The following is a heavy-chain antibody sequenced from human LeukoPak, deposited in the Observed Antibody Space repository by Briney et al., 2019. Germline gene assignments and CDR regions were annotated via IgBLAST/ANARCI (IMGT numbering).Heavy chain of an antibody. V-gene: IGHV3-9*01. CDR2: ISWNSGSI. Sequence: GRSLRLSCAASGITFDDYAMHWVRQAPGKGLEWVSGISWNSGSIGYADSVKGRFTISRDNAKNSLYLQMNSLRAEDTALYYCAKGGYWGQGTLVTVSS. D-gene: IGHD3-16*01. J-gene: IGHJ4*02. CDR3: AKGGY. CDR1: GITFDDYA.